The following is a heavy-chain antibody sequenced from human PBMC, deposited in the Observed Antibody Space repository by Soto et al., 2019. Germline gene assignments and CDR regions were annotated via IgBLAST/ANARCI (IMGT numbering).Heavy chain of an antibody. CDR3: ATSTEVTGIFDY. CDR2: FYPADPQT. D-gene: IGHD2-21*02. J-gene: IGHJ4*02. V-gene: IGHV5-51*01. CDR1: GYSFTDSW. Sequence: PGESLKISCKGSGYSFTDSWIGWVRQMPGKGLEWMGIFYPADPQTKHSPSFIGQVTMSADKSINTAYLQWSSLQASDTAMYYCATSTEVTGIFDYWGQGXQLTVSS.